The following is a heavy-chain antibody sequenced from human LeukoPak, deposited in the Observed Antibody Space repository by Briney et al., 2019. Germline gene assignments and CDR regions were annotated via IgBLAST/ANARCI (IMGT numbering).Heavy chain of an antibody. Sequence: SKTLSLTCTVSGGSISSYYWSWIRQPPGKGLEWIGYIYYSGSTNYNPSLKSRVTISVDTSKNQFSLKLSSVTAADTAVYYCARGHYDFWSGYLYGMDVWGQGTTVTVSS. CDR3: ARGHYDFWSGYLYGMDV. D-gene: IGHD3-3*01. J-gene: IGHJ6*02. CDR1: GGSISSYY. CDR2: IYYSGST. V-gene: IGHV4-59*01.